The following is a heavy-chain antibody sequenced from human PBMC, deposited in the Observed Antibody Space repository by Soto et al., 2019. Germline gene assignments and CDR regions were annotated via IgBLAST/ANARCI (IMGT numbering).Heavy chain of an antibody. CDR3: ARGIIVGGWYPYYFDY. J-gene: IGHJ4*02. D-gene: IGHD6-19*01. V-gene: IGHV1-3*01. CDR2: INAGNGNT. CDR1: GYTFITYA. Sequence: ASVKVSCKASGYTFITYAMHWVRQAPGQRLEWMGWINAGNGNTKYSQKFQGRVSITRDTSAGTAYMELSSLRSEDTAVYYCARGIIVGGWYPYYFDYWGQGTLVTVSS.